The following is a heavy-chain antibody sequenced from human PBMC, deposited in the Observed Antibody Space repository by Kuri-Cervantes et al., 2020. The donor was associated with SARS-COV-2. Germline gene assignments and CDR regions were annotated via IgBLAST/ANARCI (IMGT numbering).Heavy chain of an antibody. Sequence: GSLRLSCAVSGYSISSGYYWGWIRQPPGKGLEWIGSIYHSGSTYYNPSLKSRVTISVDTSKNQFPLKLSSVTAADTAVYYCARRAKHWYFDLWGRGTLVTVSS. CDR3: ARRAKHWYFDL. D-gene: IGHD4/OR15-4a*01. CDR1: GYSISSGYY. CDR2: IYHSGST. J-gene: IGHJ2*01. V-gene: IGHV4-38-2*01.